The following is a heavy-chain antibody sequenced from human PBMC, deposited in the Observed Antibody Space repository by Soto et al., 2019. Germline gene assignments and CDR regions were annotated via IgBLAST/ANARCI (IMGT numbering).Heavy chain of an antibody. D-gene: IGHD3-10*01. J-gene: IGHJ5*02. V-gene: IGHV4-59*08. CDR2: MAYNGFT. CDR3: ARHNSNFRGGFGP. Sequence: SETLSLTCTISGGPFTNYYCSWFRQPPGKGLEWIGYMAYNGFTRYNPSLSSRVTISLDTSKNQFSLELRSVTAADTAVYYCARHNSNFRGGFGPWRQGTLVTVSS. CDR1: GGPFTNYY.